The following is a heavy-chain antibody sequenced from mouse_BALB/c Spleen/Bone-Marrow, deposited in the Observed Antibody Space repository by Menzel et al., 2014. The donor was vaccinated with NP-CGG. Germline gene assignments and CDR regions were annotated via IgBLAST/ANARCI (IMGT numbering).Heavy chain of an antibody. CDR1: GYTFTSYW. Sequence: LQESGAELVKPGASVKLSCKASGYTFTSYWMHWVKQRPGQGLEWIGEINPSNGRADYNEKFRSKATLTVDRSSSTAYMQLSSLTSEDSAVYYCARAGCYDGFAYWGQGTLVTVSA. J-gene: IGHJ3*01. D-gene: IGHD2-12*01. CDR2: INPSNGRA. V-gene: IGHV1S81*02. CDR3: ARAGCYDGFAY.